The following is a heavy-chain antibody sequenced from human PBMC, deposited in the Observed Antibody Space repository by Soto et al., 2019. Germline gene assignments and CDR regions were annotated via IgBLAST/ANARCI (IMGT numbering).Heavy chain of an antibody. D-gene: IGHD3-22*01. CDR2: ISGSGGST. CDR1: GFTFSSYA. V-gene: IGHV3-23*01. CDR3: AKDEVGYFYDSSGYYYAPWAFDY. Sequence: GGSLRLSCAASGFTFSSYAMSWVRQAPGKGLEWVSAISGSGGSTYYADSVKGRFTISRDNSKNTLYLQMNSLRAEDTAVYYCAKDEVGYFYDSSGYYYAPWAFDYWGQGTLVTVSS. J-gene: IGHJ4*02.